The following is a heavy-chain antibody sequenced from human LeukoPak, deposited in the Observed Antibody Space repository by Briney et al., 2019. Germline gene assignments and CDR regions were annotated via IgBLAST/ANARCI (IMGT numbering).Heavy chain of an antibody. CDR1: GFTFSSYS. J-gene: IGHJ4*02. CDR2: ISSNGGST. V-gene: IGHV3-64*01. CDR3: ARATQLWLPSIIDY. D-gene: IGHD5-18*01. Sequence: GGSLRLSCAASGFTFSSYSMNWVRQAPGKGLEYVSAISSNGGSTYYANSVKGRFTISRDNSKNTLYLQMGSLRAEDMAVYYCARATQLWLPSIIDYWGQGTLVTVSS.